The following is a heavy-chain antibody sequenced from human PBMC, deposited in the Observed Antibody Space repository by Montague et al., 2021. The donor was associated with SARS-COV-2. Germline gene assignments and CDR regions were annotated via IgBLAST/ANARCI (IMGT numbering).Heavy chain of an antibody. D-gene: IGHD4-17*01. J-gene: IGHJ5*02. CDR1: GDSTSCPNCY. CDR3: ARPRNYGDHSLDNWFHP. CDR2: IYNSGTT. V-gene: IGHV4-39*01. Sequence: SETLSLTCTVSGDSTSCPNCYWSLIRQAPGNGFDWIGTIYNSGTTCYNPSLKSLLTISIDTSKNQFSLKLTPVTAADTAVYYCARPRNYGDHSLDNWFHPRGQGTLVTVSS.